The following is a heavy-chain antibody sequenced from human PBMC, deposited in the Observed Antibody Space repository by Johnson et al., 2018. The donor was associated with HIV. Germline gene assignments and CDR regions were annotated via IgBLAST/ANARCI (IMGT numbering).Heavy chain of an antibody. J-gene: IGHJ3*02. CDR1: GFTFSSYW. Sequence: VQLVESGGGLVQPGGSLRLSCAASGFTFSSYWMHWVRQAPGKGLVWVSRINSGGSTYYADSVKGRFTISRDNSKNTLYLQMNSLKTEDTAVYYCTTDDPRCYGYLCSFGDAFDSWGQGTMVTVSS. D-gene: IGHD5-18*01. CDR3: TTDDPRCYGYLCSFGDAFDS. V-gene: IGHV3-74*01. CDR2: INSGGST.